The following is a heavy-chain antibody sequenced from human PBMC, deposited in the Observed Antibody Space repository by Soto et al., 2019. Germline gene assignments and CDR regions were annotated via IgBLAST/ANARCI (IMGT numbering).Heavy chain of an antibody. Sequence: QVQLQESGPGLVKPSQTLSLTCTVSGGSISSGGYYWSWIRQHPGKGLEWIGYIYYSGSTYYNPSLNSRVTISVDTSKNQFPLKLSSVTAADTAVYYCARYIYCSSTRCSILPRVNWFHPWGQGTLVTVSS. CDR3: ARYIYCSSTRCSILPRVNWFHP. CDR1: GGSISSGGYY. J-gene: IGHJ5*02. D-gene: IGHD2-2*01. CDR2: IYYSGST. V-gene: IGHV4-31*03.